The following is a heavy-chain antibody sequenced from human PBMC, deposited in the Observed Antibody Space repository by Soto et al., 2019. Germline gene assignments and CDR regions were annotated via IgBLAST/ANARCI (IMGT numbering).Heavy chain of an antibody. CDR3: ARDLDGTTIYDY. CDR1: GGSISSGGYY. CDR2: IYYSGST. J-gene: IGHJ4*02. D-gene: IGHD1-7*01. Sequence: SETLSLTCTVSGGSISSGGYYWSWIRQHPGKGLEWIGYIYYSGSTYYNPSLKSRVTISVDTSKNQFSLKLSSVTAADTAVYYCARDLDGTTIYDYWGQGTLVTVSS. V-gene: IGHV4-31*03.